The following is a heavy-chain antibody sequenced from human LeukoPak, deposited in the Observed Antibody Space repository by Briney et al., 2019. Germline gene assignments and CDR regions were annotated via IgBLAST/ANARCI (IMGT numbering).Heavy chain of an antibody. CDR2: IHTTGST. Sequence: SETLSLTCTVSGCSISSYYWSWIRQPAGKGLEWIRRIHTTGSTNYNPSLKSRVTMSVDTSKNQFSLNLISVTAADTAVYYCARDSYYYDSSGYFRFDYWGQGTLVTVSS. CDR1: GCSISSYY. J-gene: IGHJ4*02. CDR3: ARDSYYYDSSGYFRFDY. V-gene: IGHV4-4*07. D-gene: IGHD3-22*01.